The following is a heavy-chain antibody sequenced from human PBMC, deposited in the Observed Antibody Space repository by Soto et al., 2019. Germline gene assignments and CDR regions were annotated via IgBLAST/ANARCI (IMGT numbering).Heavy chain of an antibody. D-gene: IGHD6-6*01. CDR2: TYYRSKWYN. CDR1: GDSVSSTSAA. J-gene: IGHJ6*02. CDR3: ARDRGASSPWGYYYGMDV. Sequence: SQTLSLTCAISGDSVSSTSAAWNWIRQSPSRGLEWLGRTYYRSKWYNDYAVSVKSRITINPDTSKNQFSLQLNSVTPEDTAVYYCARDRGASSPWGYYYGMDVWGQGTTATVSS. V-gene: IGHV6-1*01.